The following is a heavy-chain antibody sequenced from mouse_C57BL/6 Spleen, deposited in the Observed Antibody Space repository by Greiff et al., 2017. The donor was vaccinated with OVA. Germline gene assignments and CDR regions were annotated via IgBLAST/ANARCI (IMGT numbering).Heavy chain of an antibody. CDR1: GFTFSSYA. Sequence: GQGVESGGGLVKPGGSLKLSCAASGFTFSSYAMSWVRQTPEKRLEWVATISDGGSYTYYPDNVKGRFTISRDNAKNNLYLQMSHLKSEDTAMYYCARRSEAWFAYWGQGTLVTVSA. J-gene: IGHJ3*01. V-gene: IGHV5-4*03. CDR2: ISDGGSYT. D-gene: IGHD3-2*02. CDR3: ARRSEAWFAY.